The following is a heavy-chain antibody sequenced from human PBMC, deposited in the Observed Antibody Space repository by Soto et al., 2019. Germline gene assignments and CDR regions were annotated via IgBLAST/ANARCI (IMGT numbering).Heavy chain of an antibody. D-gene: IGHD3-22*01. CDR1: GYTFTRSG. CDR2: ISTYTGIT. CDR3: ARDLSAYYSDSSGWGGDY. V-gene: IGHV1-18*01. J-gene: IGHJ4*02. Sequence: QVQLVQSGTEVKKPGASVKVSCKASGYTFTRSGISWVRQAPGQGLEWMGWISTYTGITNYAQNLQGRVTMTIDTSTSTAYMDLRSLRSDDTAVYYCARDLSAYYSDSSGWGGDYWGQGTLVTVSS.